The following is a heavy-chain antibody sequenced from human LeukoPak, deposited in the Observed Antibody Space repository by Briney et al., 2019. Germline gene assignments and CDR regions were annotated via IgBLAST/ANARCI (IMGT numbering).Heavy chain of an antibody. J-gene: IGHJ4*02. Sequence: ASVKVSCKASGYTFTSYGISWVRQAPGQGLEWMGWISAYNGNTNYAQKLQGRVTMTTDTSTSTAYMELRSLRSDDTAVYYCARVPAGGYSYGLDPRWGIDYWGQGTLVTVSS. V-gene: IGHV1-18*01. D-gene: IGHD5-18*01. CDR2: ISAYNGNT. CDR3: ARVPAGGYSYGLDPRWGIDY. CDR1: GYTFTSYG.